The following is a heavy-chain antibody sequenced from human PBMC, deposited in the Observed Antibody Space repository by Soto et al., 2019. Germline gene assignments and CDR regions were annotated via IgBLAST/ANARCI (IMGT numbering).Heavy chain of an antibody. CDR1: GYTFTSYG. J-gene: IGHJ5*02. Sequence: QVQLVQSGAEVKKPEASVKVSCKASGYTFTSYGISWVRQAPGQGLKWMGWISAYNGNTNYAQKLQGRVTMTTDTSTSTAYMELRSLRSDDTAVYYCARGRTAFPPYNWFDPWGQGTLVTVSS. CDR2: ISAYNGNT. V-gene: IGHV1-18*01. CDR3: ARGRTAFPPYNWFDP. D-gene: IGHD4-17*01.